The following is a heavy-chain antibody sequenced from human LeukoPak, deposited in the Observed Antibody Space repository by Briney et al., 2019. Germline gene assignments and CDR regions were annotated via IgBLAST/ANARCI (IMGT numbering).Heavy chain of an antibody. J-gene: IGHJ4*02. Sequence: SETLSLTCTVSGGSISSYYWSWIRQPPGKGLEWIGYIYYSGSTNYNPSLKSRVTISVDTSKNQFSLNLSSVTAADTAVYHCARGGGYSGYDFGYWGQGTLVTVSS. V-gene: IGHV4-59*01. CDR1: GGSISSYY. D-gene: IGHD5-12*01. CDR2: IYYSGST. CDR3: ARGGGYSGYDFGY.